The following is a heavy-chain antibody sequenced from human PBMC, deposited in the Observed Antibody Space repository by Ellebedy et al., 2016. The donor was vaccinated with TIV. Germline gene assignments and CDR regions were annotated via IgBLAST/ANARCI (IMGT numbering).Heavy chain of an antibody. D-gene: IGHD3-10*01. V-gene: IGHV4-34*01. CDR1: GGSFSGYY. Sequence: MPSETLSLTCAVYGGSFSGYYCSWIRQLPGKGLEWIGATNHIGNTNYNPSLKSRVIISVDTSKNQFSLKLSSVTAADTAVYYWARLLITMVYGMDVWGQGTTVTVSS. CDR2: TNHIGNT. J-gene: IGHJ6*02. CDR3: ARLLITMVYGMDV.